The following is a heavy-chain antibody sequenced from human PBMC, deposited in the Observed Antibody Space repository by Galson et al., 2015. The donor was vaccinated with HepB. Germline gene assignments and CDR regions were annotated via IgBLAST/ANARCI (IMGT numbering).Heavy chain of an antibody. D-gene: IGHD3-3*01. Sequence: SLRLSCAAPGFIVLINHMSWVRQAPGKGLEWVSIIDGGGERYYADPVKCRFVVARDEGTNTVYFQMNSLRVEDTAVYYCAKEKYDDFWSGHYRTSTHSYALDVWGQGTMVTVSS. V-gene: IGHV3-53*01. CDR1: GFIVLINH. J-gene: IGHJ6*02. CDR3: AKEKYDDFWSGHYRTSTHSYALDV. CDR2: IDGGGER.